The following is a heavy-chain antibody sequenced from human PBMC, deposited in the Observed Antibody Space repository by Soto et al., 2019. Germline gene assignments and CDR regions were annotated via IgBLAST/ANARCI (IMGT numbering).Heavy chain of an antibody. D-gene: IGHD4-17*01. CDR2: ISAYNGNT. V-gene: IGHV1-18*01. J-gene: IGHJ6*03. Sequence: ASVKVSCKASGYTFTSYGISWVRQAPGQGLEWMGWISAYNGNTNYAQKLQGRVTLTTDTSRSTAYMELRSLRSDDTAVYYCARSYGDWPGYYYYYMDVWGKGTTVTVSS. CDR3: ARSYGDWPGYYYYYMDV. CDR1: GYTFTSYG.